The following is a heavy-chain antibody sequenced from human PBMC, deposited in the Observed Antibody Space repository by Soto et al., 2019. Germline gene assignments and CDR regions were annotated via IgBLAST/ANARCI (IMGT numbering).Heavy chain of an antibody. CDR2: IHYSGST. Sequence: QLQLQESGPGLVKPSETLSLTCTVSGDSISSSNYYWGWIRQPPGKGLEWIGSIHYSGSTYYNPSLNTRGTISVDMSKNRFSLKVTSVTAADTAVYYCARRECSGGTCFFGPWGQGTLVTVSS. CDR3: ARRECSGGTCFFGP. J-gene: IGHJ5*02. V-gene: IGHV4-39*02. D-gene: IGHD2-15*01. CDR1: GDSISSSNYY.